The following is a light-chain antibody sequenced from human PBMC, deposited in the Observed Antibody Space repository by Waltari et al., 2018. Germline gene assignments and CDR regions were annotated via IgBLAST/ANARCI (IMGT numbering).Light chain of an antibody. Sequence: QSALAQPASVSGIPGQSISISCTGTSSDIGGYNYVSWYQQHSGKAPKVILYDVTYRPSGISNRFSGSKAGNTASLTIYGLQAEDEAYYYCSSYTSNISWVFGGGTK. CDR1: SSDIGGYNY. J-gene: IGLJ3*02. CDR2: DVT. CDR3: SSYTSNISWV. V-gene: IGLV2-14*03.